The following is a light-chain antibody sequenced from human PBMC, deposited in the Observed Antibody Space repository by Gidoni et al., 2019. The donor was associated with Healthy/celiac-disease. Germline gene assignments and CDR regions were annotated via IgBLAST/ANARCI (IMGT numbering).Light chain of an antibody. CDR2: EAS. J-gene: IGKJ4*01. CDR1: QSVSSY. CDR3: QQRSNWLT. Sequence: EIALTQSPATLSLSPGERATLSCRASQSVSSYLAWYQQTPGQAPRLLIYEASNRATGIPARFSGSGSGTDFTLTISSLEPEDFAVYYCQQRSNWLTFGGGTKVEIK. V-gene: IGKV3-11*01.